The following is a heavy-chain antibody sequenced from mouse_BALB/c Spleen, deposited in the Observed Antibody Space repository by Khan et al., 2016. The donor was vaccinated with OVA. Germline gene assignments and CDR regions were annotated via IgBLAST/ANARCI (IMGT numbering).Heavy chain of an antibody. Sequence: QVQLQQSGAELVKPGASVQLSCKTSGYTFTNYWIQWVKQRPGQGIGWIGQIFPGTGTTNSNENFKAKATLTVATSSSTAYMQLSSLTSEETAVYFCARGYVGTYEFAYWGQGTLVTVAA. CDR2: IFPGTGTT. D-gene: IGHD1-1*01. J-gene: IGHJ3*01. CDR1: GYTFTNYW. V-gene: IGHV1S132*01. CDR3: ARGYVGTYEFAY.